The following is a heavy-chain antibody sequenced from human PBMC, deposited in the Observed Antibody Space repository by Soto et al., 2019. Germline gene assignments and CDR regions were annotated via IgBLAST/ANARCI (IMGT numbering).Heavy chain of an antibody. D-gene: IGHD6-13*01. Sequence: GASVKVSCKASGYTFTSYGISWVRQAPGQGLEWMGWIGAYNGNTNYAQKLQGRVTMTTDTSTSTAYMELRSLRSDDTAVYYCAREAAAVYYCGMDVWGQGTTVTVSS. J-gene: IGHJ6*02. CDR3: AREAAAVYYCGMDV. CDR2: IGAYNGNT. V-gene: IGHV1-18*01. CDR1: GYTFTSYG.